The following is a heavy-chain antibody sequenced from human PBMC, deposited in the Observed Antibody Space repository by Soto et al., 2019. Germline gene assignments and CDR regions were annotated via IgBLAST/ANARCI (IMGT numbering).Heavy chain of an antibody. J-gene: IGHJ3*02. CDR1: GGTFSSYA. CDR2: IIPIFGTA. Sequence: SVKVSCKASGGTFSSYAISWVRQAPGQGLEWMGGIIPIFGTANYAQKFKGRVTITADESTSTAYMELSSLRSEDTAVYYCVRAKMATTEGTFGAFDIWGQGTMVTVSS. D-gene: IGHD5-12*01. CDR3: VRAKMATTEGTFGAFDI. V-gene: IGHV1-69*13.